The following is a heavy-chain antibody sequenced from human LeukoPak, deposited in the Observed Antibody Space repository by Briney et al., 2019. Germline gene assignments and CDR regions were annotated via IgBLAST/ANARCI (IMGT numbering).Heavy chain of an antibody. D-gene: IGHD2-8*01. CDR3: LTGLIETNHF. V-gene: IGHV3-74*01. CDR1: GFTFSRYL. CDR2: INSDGSTR. J-gene: IGHJ4*02. Sequence: GGSLRLSCAASGFTFSRYLMHWVRQAPGKGLVWVSRINSDGSTRTYADFVKGRFTISRDNAKNILYLQMNSLRAEDTAVYYCLTGLIETNHFWGQGTVVTVSS.